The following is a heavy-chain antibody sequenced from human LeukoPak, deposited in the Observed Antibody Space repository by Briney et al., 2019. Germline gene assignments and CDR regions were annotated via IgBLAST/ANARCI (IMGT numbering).Heavy chain of an antibody. D-gene: IGHD2-2*01. CDR1: GYTLTSYD. J-gene: IGHJ4*02. CDR3: ARPSSTSAGGFDC. Sequence: ASVKVSCKASGYTLTSYDISGVRQAPEQGLEWMGWISAYNGNTNYAQKLQGRVTMTTDTSTSTAYMELGRLRSDDTAVYYCARPSSTSAGGFDCWGQGTLVTVSS. V-gene: IGHV1-18*01. CDR2: ISAYNGNT.